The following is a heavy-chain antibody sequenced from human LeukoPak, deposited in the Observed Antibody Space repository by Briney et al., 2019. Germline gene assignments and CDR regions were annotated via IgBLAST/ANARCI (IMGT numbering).Heavy chain of an antibody. J-gene: IGHJ3*02. CDR1: GYTFTGYY. Sequence: GASVKLSCKASGYTFTGYYMHWVRQAPGQGLEWMGCINPNSGGTGSAQKFQGRVTITRDTSNTTAYMELSRLRSDDTALYYCAREYDSSGLKAFDIWGQGTMVTVSS. D-gene: IGHD3-22*01. V-gene: IGHV1-2*02. CDR2: INPNSGGT. CDR3: AREYDSSGLKAFDI.